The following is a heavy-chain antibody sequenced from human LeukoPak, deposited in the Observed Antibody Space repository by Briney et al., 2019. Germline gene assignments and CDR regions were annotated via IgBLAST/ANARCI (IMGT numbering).Heavy chain of an antibody. CDR1: GGSIRSNY. Sequence: PSETLSLTCTVSGGSIRSNYWSWIRQFPGKGLEWIGYIYHSGSTYYNPSLKSRVTISVDRSKNQFSLKLSSVTAADTAVYYCAGSYCTNGVCYRNWYFDLWGRGTLVTVSS. CDR2: IYHSGST. V-gene: IGHV4-59*04. CDR3: AGSYCTNGVCYRNWYFDL. J-gene: IGHJ2*01. D-gene: IGHD2-8*01.